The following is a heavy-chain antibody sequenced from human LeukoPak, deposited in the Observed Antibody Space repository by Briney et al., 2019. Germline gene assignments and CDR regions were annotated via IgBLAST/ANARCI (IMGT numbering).Heavy chain of an antibody. CDR3: ARGGGWLHY. CDR2: TYYRSKWYN. CDR1: GDSVSSNSAA. D-gene: IGHD6-19*01. J-gene: IGHJ4*02. V-gene: IGHV6-1*01. Sequence: SQTLSLTCAISGDSVSSNSAAWNWIRQSPSRGLEWLGRTYYRSKWYNGCAPSVKGRIIINADTSKNQFSLRLNSVTPEDTAVYYCARGGGWLHYWGQGTLVTVSS.